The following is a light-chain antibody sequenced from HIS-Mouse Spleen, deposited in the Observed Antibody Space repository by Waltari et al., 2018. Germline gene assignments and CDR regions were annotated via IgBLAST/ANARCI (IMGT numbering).Light chain of an antibody. CDR3: YSTDSSGNHRV. Sequence: SYELTQPPSVSVSPGQTARITCSGDALPKKYAYWYQQKSGQAPVLVIDEDSKRPSGIPERFSGSNSGTMATLTISEAQVEDEADYYCYSTDSSGNHRVFGGGTKLTVL. V-gene: IGLV3-10*01. J-gene: IGLJ2*01. CDR2: EDS. CDR1: ALPKKY.